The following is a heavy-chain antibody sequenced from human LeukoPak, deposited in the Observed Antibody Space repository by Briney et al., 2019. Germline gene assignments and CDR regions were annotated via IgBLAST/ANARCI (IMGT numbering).Heavy chain of an antibody. D-gene: IGHD3-10*01. J-gene: IGHJ6*03. CDR2: INPTGGST. CDR1: GYTFTSYY. V-gene: IGHV1-46*01. Sequence: GASVKVSCKASGYTFTSYYMHWVRQAPGQGLEWMGLINPTGGSTCYAQKFQGRVTITRNTSLTTPYIELSSLRSEDTAVYYCARGPLRGVILGYYMDVWGKGTTVTVSS. CDR3: ARGPLRGVILGYYMDV.